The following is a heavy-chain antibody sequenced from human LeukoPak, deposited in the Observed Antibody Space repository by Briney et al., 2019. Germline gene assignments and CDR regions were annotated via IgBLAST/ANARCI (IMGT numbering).Heavy chain of an antibody. CDR3: AKGTLGSCSGAKCYEFDN. J-gene: IGHJ4*02. CDR1: GFIVSNNY. V-gene: IGHV3-53*01. Sequence: GGSLRLSCAAPGFIVSNNYMSWVRQAPGKGLEWVSVIYSGGDTHYADSVRGRITISRDNSRNTLYLQMNSLRAEDSALYFCAKGTLGSCSGAKCYEFDNWGQGTLVTVSS. CDR2: IYSGGDT. D-gene: IGHD2-8*02.